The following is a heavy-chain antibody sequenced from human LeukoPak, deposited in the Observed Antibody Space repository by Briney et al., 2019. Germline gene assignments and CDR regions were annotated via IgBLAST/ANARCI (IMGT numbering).Heavy chain of an antibody. V-gene: IGHV3-53*01. Sequence: QAGGSLRLSCAASGFTVSSNFLSWVGQAPGKGLEWVSVIYSGGSTYYADSVKGRFTISRDISKNTLSLQMNGLRAEETAVYYCARTSGSYKYYFDYWGQGTLVTVSS. J-gene: IGHJ4*02. CDR3: ARTSGSYKYYFDY. CDR2: IYSGGST. D-gene: IGHD1-26*01. CDR1: GFTVSSNF.